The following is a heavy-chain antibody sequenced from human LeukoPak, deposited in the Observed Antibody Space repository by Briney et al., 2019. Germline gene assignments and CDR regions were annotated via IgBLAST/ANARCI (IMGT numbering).Heavy chain of an antibody. CDR3: ARGLGWKVTPMGLFYMDV. J-gene: IGHJ6*03. CDR1: GGSFSGYD. CDR2: INYGGDT. Sequence: SETLSLTCGVDGGSFSGYDWSWVRQPPGKGLEWIGEINYGGDTHYNPSLKSRVTISLDTSKNQFSLKVRSVTAADTAVYYCARGLGWKVTPMGLFYMDVWGEGATVTVSS. V-gene: IGHV4-34*01. D-gene: IGHD6-19*01.